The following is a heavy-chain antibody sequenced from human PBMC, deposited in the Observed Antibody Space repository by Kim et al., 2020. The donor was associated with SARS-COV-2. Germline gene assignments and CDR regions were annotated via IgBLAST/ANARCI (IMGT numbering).Heavy chain of an antibody. D-gene: IGHD5-18*01. Sequence: SVKVSCKASGFTFTSSAMQWVRQARGQRLEWIGWIVVGSGNTNYAQKFQERVTITRDMSTSTAYMELSSLRSEDTAVYYCAATEVDTAMVPYYYYYGMDVWGQGTTVTVSS. CDR3: AATEVDTAMVPYYYYYGMDV. V-gene: IGHV1-58*02. CDR1: GFTFTSSA. J-gene: IGHJ6*02. CDR2: IVVGSGNT.